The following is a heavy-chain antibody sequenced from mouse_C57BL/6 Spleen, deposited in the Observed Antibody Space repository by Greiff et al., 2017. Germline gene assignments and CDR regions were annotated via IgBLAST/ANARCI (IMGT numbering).Heavy chain of an antibody. J-gene: IGHJ4*01. Sequence: VQLQQPGAELVKPGASVKLSCKASGYTFTSYWMHWVKQRTGRGLEWIGRIDPTSGGTKYNEKFKSKATLTVDQPSSTAYMKLMRLTSEDSAVDYCAREDYSNEGYYAMDYWGQGTSVTVSS. CDR2: IDPTSGGT. D-gene: IGHD2-5*01. V-gene: IGHV1-72*01. CDR3: AREDYSNEGYYAMDY. CDR1: GYTFTSYW.